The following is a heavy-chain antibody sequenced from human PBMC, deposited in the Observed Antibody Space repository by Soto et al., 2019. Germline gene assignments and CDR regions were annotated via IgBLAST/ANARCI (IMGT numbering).Heavy chain of an antibody. J-gene: IGHJ6*02. D-gene: IGHD6-19*01. V-gene: IGHV4-4*07. CDR2: IYTSASI. CDR1: GADINTYS. CDR3: ARDREAGYNFYYGMDV. Sequence: SGTLSLTCSVSGADINTYSLTWIRQPAGKGLEWIGRIYTSASINYNPSLKGRVTLSVDTSTNQVSLRLASVTAADTAIYYCARDREAGYNFYYGMDVWGQGTTVTVSS.